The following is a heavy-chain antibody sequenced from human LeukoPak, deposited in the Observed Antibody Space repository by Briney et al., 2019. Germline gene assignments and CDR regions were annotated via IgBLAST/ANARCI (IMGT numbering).Heavy chain of an antibody. J-gene: IGHJ4*02. D-gene: IGHD3-22*01. Sequence: PTGGSLRLSCAASGFTFSSYAMSWVRQAPGKGLEWVSAISGSGGSTYYADSVKGRFTISRDNAKNTLYLQMNSLRAEDTAVYYCAMPAYYDDSSGYRGLENYGSQATLVTVSS. V-gene: IGHV3-23*01. CDR2: ISGSGGST. CDR3: AMPAYYDDSSGYRGLENY. CDR1: GFTFSSYA.